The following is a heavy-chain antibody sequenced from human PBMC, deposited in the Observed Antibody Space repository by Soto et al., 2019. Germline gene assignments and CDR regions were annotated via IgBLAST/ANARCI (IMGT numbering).Heavy chain of an antibody. V-gene: IGHV3-48*03. CDR3: ATERRWELQ. D-gene: IGHD1-26*01. CDR2: ISSSGGTI. Sequence: EMQLVESGGGLVQPGGSLRLSCAASEFTLSSYEMNWFRQAPGKGLEWVSYISSSGGTIYYADSVKGRFTISRDDAKNSLFLQMNSLKVEDTSVYLCATERRWELQWGQATLVTVSS. J-gene: IGHJ4*02. CDR1: EFTLSSYE.